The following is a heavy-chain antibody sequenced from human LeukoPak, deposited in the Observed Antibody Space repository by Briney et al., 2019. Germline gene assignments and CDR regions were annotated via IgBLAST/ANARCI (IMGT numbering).Heavy chain of an antibody. J-gene: IGHJ4*02. D-gene: IGHD6-19*01. CDR3: AKVGREQWLVRLSRTKIDY. Sequence: PGGSLRLSCAASGFTFSSYAMHWVRQAPGKGLEWVAVISYDGSNKYYADSVKGRFTISRDNSKNTLYLQMNSLRAEDTAVYYCAKVGREQWLVRLSRTKIDYWGQGTLVTVSS. CDR2: ISYDGSNK. CDR1: GFTFSSYA. V-gene: IGHV3-30*04.